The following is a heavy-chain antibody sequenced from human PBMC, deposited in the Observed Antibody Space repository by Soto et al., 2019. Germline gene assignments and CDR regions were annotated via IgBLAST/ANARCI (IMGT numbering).Heavy chain of an antibody. D-gene: IGHD3-9*01. Sequence: PSETLSLTCAVYGGSFSGYYWSWIRQPPGKGLEWIGEINHSGSTNYNPSLKSRVTISVDTSKNQFSLKLSSVTAADTAVYYCARGLEYYDILTGYYTVYGFDPWGQGTLVTVSS. CDR1: GGSFSGYY. CDR3: ARGLEYYDILTGYYTVYGFDP. V-gene: IGHV4-34*01. CDR2: INHSGST. J-gene: IGHJ5*02.